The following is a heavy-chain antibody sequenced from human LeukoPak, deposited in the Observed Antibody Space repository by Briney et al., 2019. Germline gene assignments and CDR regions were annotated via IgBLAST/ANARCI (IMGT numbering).Heavy chain of an antibody. D-gene: IGHD6-19*01. CDR2: IKQDGSEK. CDR1: GSTFSSYW. J-gene: IGHJ4*02. Sequence: PGGSLRLSCAASGSTFSSYWMSWVRQAPGKGLEWVANIKQDGSEKYYVDSVKGRFTISRDNAKNSLYLQMNSLRAEDTAVYYCARDSSGWYLVYYFDHWGQGTLVTVSS. V-gene: IGHV3-7*01. CDR3: ARDSSGWYLVYYFDH.